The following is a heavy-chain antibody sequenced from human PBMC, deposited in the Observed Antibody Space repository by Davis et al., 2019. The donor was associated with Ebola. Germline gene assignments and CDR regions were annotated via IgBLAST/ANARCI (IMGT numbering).Heavy chain of an antibody. V-gene: IGHV3-33*06. J-gene: IGHJ6*02. CDR1: GFTFSSYG. D-gene: IGHD6-6*01. CDR2: IWYDGSNK. CDR3: AKSFSSSPRLRYYYGMDV. Sequence: GSLRLSCAASGFTFSSYGMHWVRQAPGKGLEWVAVIWYDGSNKYYADSVKGRFTISRDTSKNTLYLQMNSLRAEDTAVYYCAKSFSSSPRLRYYYGMDVWGQGTTVTVSS.